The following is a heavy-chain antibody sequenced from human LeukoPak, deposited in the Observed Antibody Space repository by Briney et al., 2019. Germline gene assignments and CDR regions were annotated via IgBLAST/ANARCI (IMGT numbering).Heavy chain of an antibody. CDR1: GGSISSSSYY. CDR2: IYYSGST. CDR3: ARGGSSWPISAFDI. J-gene: IGHJ3*02. D-gene: IGHD6-13*01. V-gene: IGHV4-39*07. Sequence: SETLSLTCTVSGGSISSSSYYWGWIRQPPGKGLEWIGSIYYSGSTYYNPSLKSRVTMSVDTSKNQFSLKLSSVTAADTAVYYCARGGSSWPISAFDIWGQGTMVTVSS.